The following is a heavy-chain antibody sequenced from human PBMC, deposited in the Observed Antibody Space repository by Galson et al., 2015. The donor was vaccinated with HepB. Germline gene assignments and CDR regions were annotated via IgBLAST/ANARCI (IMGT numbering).Heavy chain of an antibody. CDR3: ARDRGYYGSGSYYSIGYSDY. D-gene: IGHD3-10*01. J-gene: IGHJ4*02. Sequence: SLRLSCAASGFTFSSYSMNWVRQAPGKGLEWVSYISSSSSTIYYADSVKGRFTISRDNAKNSLYLQMNSLRDEDTAVYYCARDRGYYGSGSYYSIGYSDYWGQGTLVTVSS. CDR2: ISSSSSTI. CDR1: GFTFSSYS. V-gene: IGHV3-48*02.